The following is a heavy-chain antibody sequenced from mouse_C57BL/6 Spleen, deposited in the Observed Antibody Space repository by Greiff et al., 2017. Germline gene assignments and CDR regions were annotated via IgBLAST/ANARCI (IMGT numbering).Heavy chain of an antibody. D-gene: IGHD1-1*01. CDR1: GYTFTDYN. V-gene: IGHV1-22*01. J-gene: IGHJ2*01. CDR3: ARSYGSSGGYIDY. CDR2: INPNNGGT. Sequence: EVQLQQSGPELVKPGASVKMSCKASGYTFTDYNMHWVKQSHGKSLEWIGYINPNNGGTRYNQKLKGKATLTVNKSSSTAYMELRSLTSEDSAVYYCARSYGSSGGYIDYWGQGTTLTVSS.